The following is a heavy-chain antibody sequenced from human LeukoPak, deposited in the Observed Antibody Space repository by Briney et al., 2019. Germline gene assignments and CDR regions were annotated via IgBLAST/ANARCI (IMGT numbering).Heavy chain of an antibody. Sequence: GGSLRLSCAASGFTFSSYAMSWVRQAPGKGLEWVSAISGSGGSTYYADSVKGRFTISRDNSKNTLYLQMNSLRAEDTAVYYCAKSAYRITMIVVVTPFDYWGQGTLVTVS. J-gene: IGHJ4*02. CDR3: AKSAYRITMIVVVTPFDY. V-gene: IGHV3-23*01. CDR2: ISGSGGST. CDR1: GFTFSSYA. D-gene: IGHD3-22*01.